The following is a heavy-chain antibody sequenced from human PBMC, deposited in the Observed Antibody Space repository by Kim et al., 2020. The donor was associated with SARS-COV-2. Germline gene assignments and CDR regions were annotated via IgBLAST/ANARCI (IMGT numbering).Heavy chain of an antibody. CDR2: ITENSETT. J-gene: IGHJ4*02. CDR1: GFTFSSYT. Sequence: GGSLRLSCVGSGFTFSSYTKTWIRQAPGKGLEWVSTITENSETTYYADSVKGRFTISRDNSKNTVLLQMSSLRGEDTALYYCTRGGWVFWGQGTLVTVSS. V-gene: IGHV3-23*01. D-gene: IGHD1-26*01. CDR3: TRGGWVF.